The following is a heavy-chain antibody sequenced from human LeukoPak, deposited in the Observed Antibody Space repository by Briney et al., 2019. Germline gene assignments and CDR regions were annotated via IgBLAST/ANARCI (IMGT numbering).Heavy chain of an antibody. CDR2: INHSGST. Sequence: ASETLSLTCNVSGGSISSYYWSWIRQPPGKGLEWIGEINHSGSTNYNPSLKSRVTISVDTSKNQFSLKLSSVTAADTAVYYCARYGDPLSYGMDVWGQGTTVTVSS. D-gene: IGHD4-17*01. J-gene: IGHJ6*02. V-gene: IGHV4-34*01. CDR3: ARYGDPLSYGMDV. CDR1: GGSISSYY.